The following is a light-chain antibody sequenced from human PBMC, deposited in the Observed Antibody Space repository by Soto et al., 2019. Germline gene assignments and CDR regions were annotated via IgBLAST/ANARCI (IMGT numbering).Light chain of an antibody. CDR3: QQSYTTPWT. CDR1: QRITSY. CDR2: ASS. V-gene: IGKV1-39*01. J-gene: IGKJ1*01. Sequence: DIQMTQSPSSLSASVGDRVTITCRASQRITSYLNLYQQKPGKAPQLLIYASSSFQSGVPSRFSGSRSGTHFTLTISRLQPEDFATYFCQQSYTTPWTFGQGTKVEV.